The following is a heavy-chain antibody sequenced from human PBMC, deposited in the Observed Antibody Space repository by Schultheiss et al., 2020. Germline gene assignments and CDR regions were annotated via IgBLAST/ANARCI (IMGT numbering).Heavy chain of an antibody. D-gene: IGHD6-25*01. V-gene: IGHV3-33*08. CDR2: IWYDGSNK. CDR3: ARGHSGLVNWFDP. Sequence: GASLRLSCAASGFTFSSYAMSWVRQAPGQGLEWVAVIWYDGSNKYYADSVKGRFTISRDNAKNTLYLQMNSLRDEDTAVYYCARGHSGLVNWFDPWGQGTLVTVSS. CDR1: GFTFSSYA. J-gene: IGHJ5*02.